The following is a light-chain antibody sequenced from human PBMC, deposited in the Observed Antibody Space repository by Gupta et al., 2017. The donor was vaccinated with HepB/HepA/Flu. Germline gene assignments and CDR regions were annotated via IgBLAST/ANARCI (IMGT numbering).Light chain of an antibody. CDR2: DAS. J-gene: IGKJ5*01. V-gene: IGKV3-20*01. CDR1: QTVITNY. CDR3: QQYGESPVT. Sequence: DTVLTQSPGTLSLSPGDSATLSCRASQTVITNYLAWYQQRPGQAPRLLIYDASSTSTDIPGRFSGSGSGTNFTLTINILEPEDFALYYCQQYGESPVTFGQGTRLEIK.